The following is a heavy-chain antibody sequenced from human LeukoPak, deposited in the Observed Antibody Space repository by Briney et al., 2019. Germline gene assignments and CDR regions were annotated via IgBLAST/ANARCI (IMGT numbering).Heavy chain of an antibody. D-gene: IGHD2-15*01. Sequence: GGSLRLSCAASGFTFSSYAMHWVRQAPGKGLEWVAVISYDGSNKYYADSVKGRFTISRDNSKNTLYLQMNSLRAEDTAVYYRARDLALYFDYWSQGTLVTVSP. CDR3: ARDLALYFDY. CDR1: GFTFSSYA. J-gene: IGHJ4*02. V-gene: IGHV3-30*04. CDR2: ISYDGSNK.